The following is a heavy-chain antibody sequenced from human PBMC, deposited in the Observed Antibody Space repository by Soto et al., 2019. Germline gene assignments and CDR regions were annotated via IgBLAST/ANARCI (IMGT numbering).Heavy chain of an antibody. D-gene: IGHD3-10*01. CDR3: ARDNAPGSNADYYYYYGMDV. V-gene: IGHV1-69*01. J-gene: IGHJ6*02. Sequence: QVQLVQSGAEVKKPGSSVKVSCKASGGTFSSYAISWVRQAPGQGLEWMGGIIPIFGTANYAQKFQGRVTITADESTSTAYMELSSLRSEDTAVYYCARDNAPGSNADYYYYYGMDVWGQGTTVTVSS. CDR2: IIPIFGTA. CDR1: GGTFSSYA.